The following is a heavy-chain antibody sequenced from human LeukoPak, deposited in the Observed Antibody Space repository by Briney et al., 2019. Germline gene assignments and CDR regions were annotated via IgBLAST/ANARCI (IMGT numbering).Heavy chain of an antibody. J-gene: IGHJ4*02. CDR2: ISAYNGNT. D-gene: IGHD3-22*01. V-gene: IGHV1-18*01. Sequence: ASVKVSCKASGYTFTSYGISWVRQAPGQGLEWVGWISAYNGNTNYAQKLQGRVTMTTDTSTSTAYMELRSLRSDDTAVYYCARDGMVATYYYDSSGYYADYWGQGTLVTVSS. CDR3: ARDGMVATYYYDSSGYYADY. CDR1: GYTFTSYG.